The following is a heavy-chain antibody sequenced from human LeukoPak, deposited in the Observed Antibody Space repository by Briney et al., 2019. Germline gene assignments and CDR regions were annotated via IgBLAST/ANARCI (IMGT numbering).Heavy chain of an antibody. CDR3: ANSVRGVIVRGFDY. J-gene: IGHJ4*02. CDR1: GFTFSTYS. D-gene: IGHD3-10*02. Sequence: GGSLRLSCAASGFTFSTYSMNWVRQAPGKGLEWASSISASSSYIYYADSVKGRFTISRDNAKNSLYLQMNSLRAEDTAVYYCANSVRGVIVRGFDYWGQGTLVTVSS. V-gene: IGHV3-21*01. CDR2: ISASSSYI.